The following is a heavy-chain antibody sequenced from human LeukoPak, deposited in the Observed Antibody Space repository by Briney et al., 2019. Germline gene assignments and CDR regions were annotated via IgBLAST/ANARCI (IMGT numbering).Heavy chain of an antibody. CDR3: ARTTEGGYTYGYFYYYYMDV. D-gene: IGHD5-18*01. Sequence: SETLSLTCTVSGGSISSYYWSWIRQPPGKGLEWIGYIHYSGSTNYNPSLKSRVTISVDTSKNQFSLKLSSVTAADTAVNYCARTTEGGYTYGYFYYYYMDVWGKGTTVTISS. CDR2: IHYSGST. J-gene: IGHJ6*03. V-gene: IGHV4-59*01. CDR1: GGSISSYY.